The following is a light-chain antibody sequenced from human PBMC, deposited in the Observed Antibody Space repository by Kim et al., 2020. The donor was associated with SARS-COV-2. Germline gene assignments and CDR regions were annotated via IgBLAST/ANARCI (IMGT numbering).Light chain of an antibody. CDR1: KLEDRY. Sequence: SYELTQPPSVSVSPGQTAIITCSGDKLEDRYVSWYQQKAGHSPVLVIYQDTKRPSGIPERISGSNSGNTATLTISGTQTVDEAEYHCQAWDRSTGVFGGG. J-gene: IGLJ3*02. CDR3: QAWDRSTGV. V-gene: IGLV3-1*01. CDR2: QDT.